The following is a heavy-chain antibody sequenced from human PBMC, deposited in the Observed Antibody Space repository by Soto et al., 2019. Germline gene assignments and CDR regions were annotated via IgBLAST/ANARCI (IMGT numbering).Heavy chain of an antibody. D-gene: IGHD1-26*01. V-gene: IGHV4-59*01. CDR3: GGGAPPYYYYGMDV. CDR1: GGSISSYY. J-gene: IGHJ6*02. CDR2: IYYSGST. Sequence: SETLSLTCTVPGGSISSYYWSWIRQPPGKGLEWIGYIYYSGSTNYNPSLKSRVTISVDTSKNQFSLKLSSVTAADTAVYYCGGGAPPYYYYGMDVWGQGTTVTVSS.